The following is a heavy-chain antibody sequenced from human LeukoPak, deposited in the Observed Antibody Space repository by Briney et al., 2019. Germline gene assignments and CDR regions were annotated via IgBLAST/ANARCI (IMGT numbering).Heavy chain of an antibody. D-gene: IGHD3-3*01. CDR2: ISYDGSNE. CDR1: GFTFSSYV. J-gene: IGHJ4*02. CDR3: ARDRAYYDFWSGYYTGYYFDY. Sequence: GGSLRLSCAASGFTFSSYVMHWVRQAPGKGLEWVAIISYDGSNEYYADSVKGRFTISRDNSKNTLYLQMNSLRAEDTAVYYCARDRAYYDFWSGYYTGYYFDYWGQGTLVTVSS. V-gene: IGHV3-30*04.